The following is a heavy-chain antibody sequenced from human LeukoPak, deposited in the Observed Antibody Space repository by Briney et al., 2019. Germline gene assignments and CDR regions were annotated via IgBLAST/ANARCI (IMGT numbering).Heavy chain of an antibody. V-gene: IGHV4-30-4*01. Sequence: SETLSLTCTVSGGSISSGDYSWSWIRQPPGKGLEWIGYIYHSGSTYYNPSLKSRVTISVDTSKNQFSLKLSSVTAADTAVYYCAREGYSSSWYEDDALDIWGQGTMVTVSS. J-gene: IGHJ3*02. CDR2: IYHSGST. CDR3: AREGYSSSWYEDDALDI. D-gene: IGHD6-13*01. CDR1: GGSISSGDYS.